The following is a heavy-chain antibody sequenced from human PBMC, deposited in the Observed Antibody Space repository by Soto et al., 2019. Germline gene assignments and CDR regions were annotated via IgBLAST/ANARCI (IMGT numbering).Heavy chain of an antibody. CDR1: GFTFSNAW. D-gene: IGHD5-18*01. Sequence: EVQVVESGGGLVKPGGSLRLSCAASGFTFSNAWMSWVRLAPGKGLEWVGRIKSKTDGGTTDYVAPVKGRFTISRDDSTDTLYLQMNSLKTEDTVMYYCTSSGYSYAAFRNWGQGNLVTVSS. CDR2: IKSKTDGGTT. J-gene: IGHJ4*02. V-gene: IGHV3-15*01. CDR3: TSSGYSYAAFRN.